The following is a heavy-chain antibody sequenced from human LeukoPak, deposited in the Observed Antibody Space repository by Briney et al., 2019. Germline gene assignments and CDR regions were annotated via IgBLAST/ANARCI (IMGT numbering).Heavy chain of an antibody. CDR1: GYTFTSYG. J-gene: IGHJ6*02. V-gene: IGHV1-18*01. CDR2: ISAYNGNT. CDR3: ARGYVAARRYYYYGMDV. Sequence: EASVTVSCKASGYTFTSYGISWVRQAPGQGLEWMGWISAYNGNTNYAQKLQGRVTMTTDTSTSTAYMELRSLRSDDTAVYYCARGYVAARRYYYYGMDVWGQGTTVTVSS. D-gene: IGHD6-6*01.